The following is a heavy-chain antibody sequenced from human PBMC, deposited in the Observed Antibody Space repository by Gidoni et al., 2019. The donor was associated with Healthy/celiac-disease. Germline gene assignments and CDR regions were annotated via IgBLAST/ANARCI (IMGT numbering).Heavy chain of an antibody. D-gene: IGHD3-22*01. Sequence: QVQLVESGGGVVQPGRSLRLSWAASGFTFSSYGMHWVRQAPGKGLEWVEVIWYDGSNKYYADSVKGRFTISRDNSKNTLYLQMNSLRAEDTAVYYCARDGYYYDSSGYYYGNYYYYGMNVWGQGTTVTVSS. CDR1: GFTFSSYG. CDR2: IWYDGSNK. J-gene: IGHJ6*02. CDR3: ARDGYYYDSSGYYYGNYYYYGMNV. V-gene: IGHV3-33*01.